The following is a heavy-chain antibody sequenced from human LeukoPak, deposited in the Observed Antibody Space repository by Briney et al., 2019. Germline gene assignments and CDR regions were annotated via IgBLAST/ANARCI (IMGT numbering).Heavy chain of an antibody. D-gene: IGHD6-13*01. CDR3: ARDPVPGIAAAGPAYYFDY. CDR1: GFTFSSYG. CDR2: IWYDGSNK. J-gene: IGHJ4*02. Sequence: PGRSLRLSCAASGFTFSSYGMHWVRQAPGKGLEWVAVIWYDGSNKYYADCVKGRFTISRDNSKNTLYLQMNSLRAEDTAVYYCARDPVPGIAAAGPAYYFDYWGQGTLVTVSS. V-gene: IGHV3-33*01.